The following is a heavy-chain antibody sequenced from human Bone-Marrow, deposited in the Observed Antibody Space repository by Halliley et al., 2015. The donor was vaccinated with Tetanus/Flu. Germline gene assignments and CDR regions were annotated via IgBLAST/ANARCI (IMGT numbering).Heavy chain of an antibody. CDR1: GGPIRTTSYY. CDR3: ARGLGRRWFDP. V-gene: IGHV4-39*07. CDR2: IYYTGNT. J-gene: IGHJ5*02. Sequence: TLSLTCSVSGGPIRTTSYYWGWIRQPPGKGLEWIGSIYYTGNTYYNPSLKSRVTISADTSKNQFSLKMRSVTAADTAIYFCARGLGRRWFDPWGQGALVSVSS. D-gene: IGHD7-27*01.